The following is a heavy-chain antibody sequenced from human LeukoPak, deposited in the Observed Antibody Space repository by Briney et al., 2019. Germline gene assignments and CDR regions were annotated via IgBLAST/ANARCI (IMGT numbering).Heavy chain of an antibody. CDR1: GFTFSNAW. V-gene: IGHV3-15*01. D-gene: IGHD6-13*01. CDR2: IKSKTDGGTT. J-gene: IGHJ4*02. Sequence: PGGSLRLSCAASGFTFSNAWMSWVRQAPGKGLEWVGRIKSKTDGGTTDYAAPVKGRFTISRDDSKNTLYLQMNSLRAEDTAVYYCAKDYSSSWYYFDYWGQGTLVTVSS. CDR3: AKDYSSSWYYFDY.